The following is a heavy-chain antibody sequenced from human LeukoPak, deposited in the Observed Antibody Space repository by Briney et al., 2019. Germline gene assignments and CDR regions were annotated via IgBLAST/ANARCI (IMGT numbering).Heavy chain of an antibody. V-gene: IGHV3-21*01. D-gene: IGHD3-3*01. CDR1: GFTFSSYS. CDR2: ISSSSSYI. Sequence: PGGSLRLSCAASGFTFSSYSMNWVRQAPGKGLEWVSSISSSSSYIYYADSVKGRFTISRDNAKNSLYLQMNSLRAEDTAVYYCARSKTDFWSGDFDPWGQGTLVTVSS. J-gene: IGHJ5*02. CDR3: ARSKTDFWSGDFDP.